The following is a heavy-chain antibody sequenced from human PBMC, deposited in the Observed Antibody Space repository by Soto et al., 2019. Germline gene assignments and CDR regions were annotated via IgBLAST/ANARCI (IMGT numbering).Heavy chain of an antibody. J-gene: IGHJ5*02. CDR2: IRSKAYGGTT. CDR1: GFTFGDYA. D-gene: IGHD6-19*01. CDR3: TSLDSSGWYTYNWFDP. Sequence: GSLRLSCTASGFTFGDYAMSWFRQAPGKGLEWVGFIRSKAYGGTTEYAASVKGRFTISRDDSKSIAYLQMNSLKTEDTAVYYCTSLDSSGWYTYNWFDPWGQGTLVTVSS. V-gene: IGHV3-49*03.